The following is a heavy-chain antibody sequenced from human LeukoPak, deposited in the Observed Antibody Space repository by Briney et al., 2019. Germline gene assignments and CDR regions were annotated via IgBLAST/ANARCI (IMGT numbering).Heavy chain of an antibody. CDR2: IYTSGST. V-gene: IGHV4-4*09. CDR3: ARHGVSWSPDWFDP. D-gene: IGHD6-13*01. CDR1: GGSISSYY. J-gene: IGHJ5*02. Sequence: SETLSLTCTVSGGSISSYYWSWIRQPPGKGLEWIGYIYTSGSTNYNPSLKSRVTISVDTSKNQFSLKLSSVTAADTAVYYCARHGVSWSPDWFDPWGQGTLVTVSS.